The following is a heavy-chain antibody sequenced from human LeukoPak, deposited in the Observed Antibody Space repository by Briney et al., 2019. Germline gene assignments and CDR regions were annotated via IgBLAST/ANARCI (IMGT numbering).Heavy chain of an antibody. J-gene: IGHJ6*03. D-gene: IGHD2-8*01. CDR1: GFTFSSYA. Sequence: GGSLRLSCAASGFTFSSYAMSWVRQAPGKGLEWVSAISGSGGSTYYADSVKGRFTISRDNSKNTLSLQMNSLRAEDTAVYYCAKDRCSNGIGCLYYYMDVWGKGTTVTISS. CDR2: ISGSGGST. CDR3: AKDRCSNGIGCLYYYMDV. V-gene: IGHV3-23*01.